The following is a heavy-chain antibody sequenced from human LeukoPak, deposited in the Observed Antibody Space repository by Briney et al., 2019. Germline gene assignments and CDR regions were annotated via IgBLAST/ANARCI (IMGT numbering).Heavy chain of an antibody. CDR3: ARVETDYYYYGMDV. J-gene: IGHJ6*02. CDR1: GGSITSSNW. V-gene: IGHV4-4*02. Sequence: PSETLSLTCAVSGGSITSSNWWSWVRQPPGKGLEWIGEIYHSGSTNYNPSLKSRVTISVDKSKNQFSLKLSSVTAADTAVYYCARVETDYYYYGMDVWGQATTVTVSS. CDR2: IYHSGST.